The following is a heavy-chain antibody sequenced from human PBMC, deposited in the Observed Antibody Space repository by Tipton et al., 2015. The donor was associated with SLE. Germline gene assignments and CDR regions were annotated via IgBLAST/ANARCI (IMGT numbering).Heavy chain of an antibody. CDR1: GFTFSTYG. D-gene: IGHD3-22*01. J-gene: IGHJ3*02. CDR3: AKDLTMIVGDAFDI. Sequence: SLRLSCAASGFTFSTYGMYWVRQAPGKGLEWVAVIWFDGSNKYYADSVKGRFTISRDNSKNTLYLQMNSLRAEDTAVYYCAKDLTMIVGDAFDIWGQGTMVTVSS. V-gene: IGHV3-33*06. CDR2: IWFDGSNK.